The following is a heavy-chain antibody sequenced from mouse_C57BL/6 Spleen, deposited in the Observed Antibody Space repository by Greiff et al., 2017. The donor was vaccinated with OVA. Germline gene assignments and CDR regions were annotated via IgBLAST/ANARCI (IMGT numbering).Heavy chain of an antibody. CDR3: ARPIYYDYDGFAY. J-gene: IGHJ3*01. D-gene: IGHD2-4*01. CDR1: GYAFSSYW. CDR2: IYPGDGDT. Sequence: QVQLQQSGAELVKPGASVKISCKASGYAFSSYWMNWVKQRPGKGLEWIGQIYPGDGDTNYNGKFKGKATLTADKSSSTAYMQISSLTSEDSAVYFCARPIYYDYDGFAYWGQGTLVTVSA. V-gene: IGHV1-80*01.